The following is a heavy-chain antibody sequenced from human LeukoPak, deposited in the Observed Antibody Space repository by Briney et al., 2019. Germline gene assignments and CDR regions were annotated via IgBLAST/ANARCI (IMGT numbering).Heavy chain of an antibody. J-gene: IGHJ4*02. V-gene: IGHV3-23*01. D-gene: IGHD5-18*01. CDR3: AKVGYSFGSPGNFDF. Sequence: GGSLRLSCAASGSTFSAYAMNWVRQAPGKGLEWVSAISVSGPSTYYADSVKGRFTISRDNSKNTLSLQLNSLRAEDTAIYYCAKVGYSFGSPGNFDFWGQGTLVTVSS. CDR1: GSTFSAYA. CDR2: ISVSGPST.